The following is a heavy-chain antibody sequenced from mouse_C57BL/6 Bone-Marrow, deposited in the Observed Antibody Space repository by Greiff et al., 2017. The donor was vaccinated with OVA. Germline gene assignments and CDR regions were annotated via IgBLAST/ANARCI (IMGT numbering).Heavy chain of an antibody. V-gene: IGHV1-15*01. CDR3: TYGNYGHFDY. CDR1: GYTFTDYE. J-gene: IGHJ2*01. D-gene: IGHD2-1*01. CDR2: IDPETGGT. Sequence: QVQLKQSGAELVRPGASVTLSCKASGYTFTDYEMHWVKQTPVHGLEWIGAIDPETGGTAYNQKFKGKAILTADKSSSTAYMELRSLTSEDSAVYYCTYGNYGHFDYWGQGTTLTVSS.